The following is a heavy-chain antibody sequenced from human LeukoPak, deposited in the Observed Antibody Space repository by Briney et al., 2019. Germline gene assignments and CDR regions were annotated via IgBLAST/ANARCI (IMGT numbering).Heavy chain of an antibody. CDR1: GFTFSDYY. J-gene: IGHJ4*02. V-gene: IGHV3-11*04. Sequence: KTGGSLRLSCAASGFTFSDYYVSWIRQAPGKGLEWVPYISSSGSTIYYADSVKGRFTISRDNAKNLLYLQMNSLRAEDTAMYYCARDTGYSSSWSSVGSDYWGQGTLVTVSS. CDR3: ARDTGYSSSWSSVGSDY. D-gene: IGHD6-13*01. CDR2: ISSSGSTI.